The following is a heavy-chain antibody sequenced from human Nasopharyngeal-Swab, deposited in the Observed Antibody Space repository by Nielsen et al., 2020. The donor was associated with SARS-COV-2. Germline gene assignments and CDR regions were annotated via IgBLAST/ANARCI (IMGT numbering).Heavy chain of an antibody. CDR2: ISGSGSST. J-gene: IGHJ4*01. Sequence: GESLKISCAASGFTFTSYAMSWVRQAPGKGLEWVSGISGSGSSTYYADSVKGRFTISRDNSKNTMYLQMNSLTVGDTAVYYCARVTGGYSFDSWGQGTLVTVSS. CDR3: ARVTGGYSFDS. CDR1: GFTFTSYA. V-gene: IGHV3-23*01. D-gene: IGHD3-22*01.